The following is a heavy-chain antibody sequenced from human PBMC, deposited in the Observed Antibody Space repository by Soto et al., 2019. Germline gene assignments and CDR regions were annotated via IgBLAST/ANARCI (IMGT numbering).Heavy chain of an antibody. CDR2: MYASGST. D-gene: IGHD6-19*01. V-gene: IGHV4-4*02. J-gene: IGHJ4*02. CDR3: ASETVAGRDY. CDR1: GASITSSNW. Sequence: QVQLQESGPGLVKASGTLSLTCAVSGASITSSNWWSWVRQPPGKGLEWIGEMYASGSTSYNPALKSRLNISVDKTKNQLSLNLDSVTAADTALYYCASETVAGRDYWGQGTLVTVSS.